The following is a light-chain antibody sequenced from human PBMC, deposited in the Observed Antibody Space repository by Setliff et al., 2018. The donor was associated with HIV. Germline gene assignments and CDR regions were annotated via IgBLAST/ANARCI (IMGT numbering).Light chain of an antibody. CDR2: WAS. Sequence: DIVMTQSPDSLAVSLGERATINCKSSQSLLYNSNNKNYLAWYQRKPGQPPKLLIYWASARESGVPDRISGSGSGTDFNLTISSLQAEDVAVYYCQQYYSTPLTFGGGTKVDIK. V-gene: IGKV4-1*01. J-gene: IGKJ4*01. CDR1: QSLLYNSNNKNY. CDR3: QQYYSTPLT.